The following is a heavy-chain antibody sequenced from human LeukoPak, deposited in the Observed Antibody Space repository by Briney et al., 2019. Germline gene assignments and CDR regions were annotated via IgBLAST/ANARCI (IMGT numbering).Heavy chain of an antibody. CDR2: INSDGSSA. CDR3: AVGAAGLDY. J-gene: IGHJ4*02. V-gene: IGHV3-74*01. Sequence: SLRLSCPPSGFTLTSDWIHWVRQAPGKGLVWVSRINSDGSSASYADSVKGRFTISRDNAKNTLYLQMSSLRAEDTAVYYCAVGAAGLDYWGQGTQVTVSS. CDR1: GFTLTSDW. D-gene: IGHD6-13*01.